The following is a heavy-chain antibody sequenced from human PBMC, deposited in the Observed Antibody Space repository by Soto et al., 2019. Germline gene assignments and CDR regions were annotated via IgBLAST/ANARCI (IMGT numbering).Heavy chain of an antibody. CDR2: IGGESNT. CDR1: GFTFSIYD. D-gene: IGHD2-15*01. J-gene: IGHJ3*02. V-gene: IGHV3-13*04. CDR3: ERYFTTGWWLPGAFDT. Sequence: GGSLRLSYAASGFTFSIYDIHWVRQATWKGLEWVNTIGGESNTSYPGSGKGRFTISREKAKNSLYLHMNSLRAGDTDVYYCERYFTTGWWLPGAFDTWGQGTMVTVSS.